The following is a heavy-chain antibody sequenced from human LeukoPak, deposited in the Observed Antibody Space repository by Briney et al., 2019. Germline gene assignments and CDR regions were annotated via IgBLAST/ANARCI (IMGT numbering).Heavy chain of an antibody. V-gene: IGHV1-2*02. D-gene: IGHD3-10*01. CDR3: AKNFFGSGSYVLVFDP. Sequence: SVKVSCKASGYTFTGYYMHWVRQAPGQGLDWLGWINPNSGGTNYAQKFQDRVTMTRDTSISTAYMELSSLTSDDSAVYYCAKNFFGSGSYVLVFDPWGQGTLVTVSS. CDR1: GYTFTGYY. J-gene: IGHJ5*02. CDR2: INPNSGGT.